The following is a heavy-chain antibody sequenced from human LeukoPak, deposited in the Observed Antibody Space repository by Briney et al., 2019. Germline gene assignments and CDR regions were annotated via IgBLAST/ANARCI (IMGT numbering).Heavy chain of an antibody. Sequence: GGSLRLSCAASGFTFRGHDMSWVRQAPGKGLEWVSSISDSGGSTYHADSVKGRFTISRDNSKNTLYLQMNSLRAEDTAAYYCAKDQGLRGEEVWDYWGQGTLVSVSS. CDR2: ISDSGGST. CDR1: GFTFRGHD. J-gene: IGHJ4*02. CDR3: AKDQGLRGEEVWDY. D-gene: IGHD3-16*01. V-gene: IGHV3-23*01.